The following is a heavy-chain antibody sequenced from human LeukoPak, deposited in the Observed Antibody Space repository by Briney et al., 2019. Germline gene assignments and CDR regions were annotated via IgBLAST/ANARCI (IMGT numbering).Heavy chain of an antibody. CDR2: IYPGDSDT. V-gene: IGHV5-51*01. J-gene: IGHJ4*02. CDR1: GCFFTTYW. D-gene: IGHD3-16*01. Sequence: GESLQISCKGSGCFFTTYWIGWVRQLPGKGLEWMGIIYPGDSDTKYSPSFQGQVTISADKSISTAYLQWSSLKASDTATYYCARSGLGDSRVYWGQGTLVTVSS. CDR3: ARSGLGDSRVY.